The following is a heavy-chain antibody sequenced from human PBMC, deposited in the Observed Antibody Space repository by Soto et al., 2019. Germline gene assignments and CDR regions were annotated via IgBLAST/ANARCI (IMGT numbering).Heavy chain of an antibody. CDR3: ARAISGYVT. V-gene: IGHV1-3*01. J-gene: IGHJ4*02. CDR1: GINYNTYA. CDR2: INAGNGDT. Sequence: QVPLVQSGAEMKKPGASVKLSCKTSGINYNTYAIHWVRQAPGQGLEWMGWINAGNGDTRYSQNFQGRVTLTRDTSASKVYMDLDSLKSEDTGVYYCARAISGYVTWGQGTLVTVSS. D-gene: IGHD5-12*01.